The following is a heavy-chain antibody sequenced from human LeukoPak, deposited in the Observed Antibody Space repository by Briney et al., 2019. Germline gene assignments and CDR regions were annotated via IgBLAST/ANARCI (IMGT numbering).Heavy chain of an antibody. Sequence: PGGSLRLSCAASGFTFRNYGMHWVRQAPGKGLEGVSYISRSGSTIYYADSVKGRFTLSRDNDKNSLYLQMNSLRAEDTAVYYCAELGITMIGGVWGKGTTVTISS. CDR2: ISRSGSTI. D-gene: IGHD3-10*02. J-gene: IGHJ6*04. CDR3: AELGITMIGGV. V-gene: IGHV3-48*04. CDR1: GFTFRNYG.